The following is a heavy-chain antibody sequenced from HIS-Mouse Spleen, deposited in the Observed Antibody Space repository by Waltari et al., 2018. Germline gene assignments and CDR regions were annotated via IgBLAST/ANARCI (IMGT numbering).Heavy chain of an antibody. D-gene: IGHD4-17*01. CDR1: GCPISSSSYY. J-gene: IGHJ4*02. CDR3: AYGDYFDY. Sequence: QLQLQESGPGLVKPSETLSLTCTVSGCPISSSSYYWGWIRQPPGKGLGWIGSIYYSGSTYYNPSPKSRVTISVDTSKNQFSLKLSSVTAADTAVYYCAYGDYFDYWGQGTLVTVSS. V-gene: IGHV4-39*01. CDR2: IYYSGST.